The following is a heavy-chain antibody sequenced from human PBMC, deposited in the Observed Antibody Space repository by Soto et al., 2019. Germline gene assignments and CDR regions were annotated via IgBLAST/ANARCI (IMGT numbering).Heavy chain of an antibody. D-gene: IGHD3-3*01. V-gene: IGHV3-48*02. Sequence: GSMRLSCEASGFTFSIYSMNWVRQAPGKGLEWISYISTTSSSIYYADSVKGRFTISRDNAKNSLFLQMNSLRDEDTAVYYCARKGVAFDYWGQGALVTVSS. CDR2: ISTTSSSI. CDR3: ARKGVAFDY. CDR1: GFTFSIYS. J-gene: IGHJ4*02.